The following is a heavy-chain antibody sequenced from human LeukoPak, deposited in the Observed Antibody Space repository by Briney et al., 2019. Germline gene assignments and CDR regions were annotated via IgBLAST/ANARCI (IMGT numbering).Heavy chain of an antibody. V-gene: IGHV4-61*02. CDR3: ARGYDSSGYIYYYYYMDV. D-gene: IGHD3-22*01. J-gene: IGHJ6*03. CDR2: IYTSGST. Sequence: SETPSLTCTVSGGSISSGSYYWSWIRQPAGKGLEWIGRIYTSGSTNYNPSLKSRVTISVDTSKNQFSLKLSSVTAADTAVYYCARGYDSSGYIYYYYYMDVWGKGTTVTVSS. CDR1: GGSISSGSYY.